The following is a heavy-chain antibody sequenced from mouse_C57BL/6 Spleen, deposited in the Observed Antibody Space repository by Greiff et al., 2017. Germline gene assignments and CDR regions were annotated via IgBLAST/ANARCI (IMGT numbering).Heavy chain of an antibody. Sequence: VQLQQPGAELVKPGASVTLSCKASGYTFTDYEMHWVKQTPVHGLEWIGAIDPDTGGTAYNQKFKGKAILTADKSSSTAYMELRSLTSEDSAVYYCMLFAYWGKGTMVTVAA. V-gene: IGHV1-15*01. CDR3: MLFAY. CDR1: GYTFTDYE. CDR2: IDPDTGGT. J-gene: IGHJ3*01.